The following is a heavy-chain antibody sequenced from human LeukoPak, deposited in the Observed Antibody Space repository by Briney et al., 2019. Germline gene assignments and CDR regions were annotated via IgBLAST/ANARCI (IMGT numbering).Heavy chain of an antibody. CDR1: GGSFSGYY. Sequence: SETLSLTCAVYGGSFSGYYWSWIRQPPGKGLEWIGEINHSGSTNYNPSLKSRVTISVDTSKNQFSLKLSSVTAADTAVYYCARTFMEDSDSDNWALDIWGQGTMVTVSS. CDR3: ARTFMEDSDSDNWALDI. CDR2: INHSGST. V-gene: IGHV4-34*01. D-gene: IGHD1-20*01. J-gene: IGHJ3*02.